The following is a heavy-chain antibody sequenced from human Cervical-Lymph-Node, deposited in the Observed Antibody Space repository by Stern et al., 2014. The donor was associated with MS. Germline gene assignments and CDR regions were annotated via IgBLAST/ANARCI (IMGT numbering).Heavy chain of an antibody. J-gene: IGHJ4*02. Sequence: QVQLVQSGSELKKPGASVKVSCKASGYTFTSYAMNWVRQAPGQGLEWMGWINTNTGKPTYAPGFTGRFVFSLDNSVSPAYLQISSVKAEDTALYDCAGEGPATSPGIDYWGQGTLVTVSS. CDR3: AGEGPATSPGIDY. V-gene: IGHV7-4-1*02. CDR1: GYTFTSYA. D-gene: IGHD2-15*01. CDR2: INTNTGKP.